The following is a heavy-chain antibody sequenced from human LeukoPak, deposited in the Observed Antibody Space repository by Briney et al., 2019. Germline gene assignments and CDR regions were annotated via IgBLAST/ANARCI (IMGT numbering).Heavy chain of an antibody. J-gene: IGHJ5*02. D-gene: IGHD1-26*01. CDR2: IIPIFGTA. CDR3: AREVVGATNWFDP. V-gene: IGHV1-69*13. CDR1: GYTFTSYG. Sequence: ASVKVSCKASGYTFTSYGISWVRQAPGQGLEWMGGIIPIFGTANYAQKFQGRVTITADESTSTAYMELSSLRSEDTAVYYCAREVVGATNWFDPWGQGTLVTVSS.